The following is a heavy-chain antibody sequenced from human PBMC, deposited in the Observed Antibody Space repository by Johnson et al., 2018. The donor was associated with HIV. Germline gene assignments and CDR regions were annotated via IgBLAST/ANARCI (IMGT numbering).Heavy chain of an antibody. D-gene: IGHD3-22*01. Sequence: VQLVESGGGLVKPGGSLRLSCAASGFTFDDYGMSWVRQTPGKGLEWVSGINWNGGSTGYADSVKGRFTISRDNAKKSLFLQMNSLRAADTALYYCARETHYYDSSGYYVDAFDIWGQGTMVTVSS. CDR3: ARETHYYDSSGYYVDAFDI. V-gene: IGHV3-20*04. J-gene: IGHJ3*02. CDR2: INWNGGST. CDR1: GFTFDDYG.